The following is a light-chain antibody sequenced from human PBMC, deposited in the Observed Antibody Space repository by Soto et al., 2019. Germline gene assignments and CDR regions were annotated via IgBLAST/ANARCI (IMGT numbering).Light chain of an antibody. V-gene: IGLV2-14*01. J-gene: IGLJ2*01. CDR1: SSDVGGYNY. Sequence: QLVLTQPASVSGSPGQSITISCTGTSSDVGGYNYVSWYQQHPGKAPKLMIYDVSNRPSGVSNRFSGSKSGNTASLTISGLQAEDEADYYCSLYTSSSTLVFGGGTKLTVL. CDR3: SLYTSSSTLV. CDR2: DVS.